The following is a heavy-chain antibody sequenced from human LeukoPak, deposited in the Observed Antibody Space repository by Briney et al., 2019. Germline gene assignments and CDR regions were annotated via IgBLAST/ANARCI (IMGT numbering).Heavy chain of an antibody. V-gene: IGHV3-23*01. Sequence: GGSLRLSCAASGFTFSSYGMHWVRQAPGKGLEWVSAISGSGGSTYYADSVKGRFTISRDNSKNTLYLQMNSLRAEDTAVYYCAKGYYYDSSGLYYFDYWGQGTLVTVSS. CDR3: AKGYYYDSSGLYYFDY. CDR2: ISGSGGST. D-gene: IGHD3-22*01. J-gene: IGHJ4*02. CDR1: GFTFSSYG.